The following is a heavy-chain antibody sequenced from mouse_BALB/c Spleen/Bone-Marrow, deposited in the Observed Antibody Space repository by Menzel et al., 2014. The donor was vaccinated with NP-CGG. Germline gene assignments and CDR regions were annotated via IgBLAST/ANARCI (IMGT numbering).Heavy chain of an antibody. CDR3: ARINGYDY. D-gene: IGHD2-2*01. CDR2: IDPSTGRT. CDR1: GYTFTSYW. V-gene: IGHV1S81*02. J-gene: IGHJ2*01. Sequence: QVHLQQPGAELVKPGASVKLSCKASGYTFTSYWMHWVKQRPGQGLEWIGEIDPSTGRTDYNKKFKSQATLTVDKSSSTAYMHLSSLTSEDSAVYYCARINGYDYWGQGTTLTVSS.